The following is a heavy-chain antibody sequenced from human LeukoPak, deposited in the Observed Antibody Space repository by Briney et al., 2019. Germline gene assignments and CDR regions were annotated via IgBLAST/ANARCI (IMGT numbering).Heavy chain of an antibody. Sequence: GGSLRLSCAASGFTFSSYWMSWVRQAPGKGLEWVANIKQDGSEKYYVDSVKGRFTISRDNAKNSLYLQMNSLRAEDTAVYYCASLVDIVVVPAAKKLLNTPHNDAFDIWGQGTMVTVSS. V-gene: IGHV3-7*01. CDR2: IKQDGSEK. CDR3: ASLVDIVVVPAAKKLLNTPHNDAFDI. D-gene: IGHD2-2*01. J-gene: IGHJ3*02. CDR1: GFTFSSYW.